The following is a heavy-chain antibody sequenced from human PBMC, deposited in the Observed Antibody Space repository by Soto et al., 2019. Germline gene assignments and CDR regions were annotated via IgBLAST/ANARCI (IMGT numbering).Heavy chain of an antibody. CDR3: ARSYSSGWYLVFSVGHYGMDV. V-gene: IGHV1-8*01. CDR1: GYTFTSYD. J-gene: IGHJ6*02. CDR2: MNPNSGNT. D-gene: IGHD6-19*01. Sequence: ASVKVSCKASGYTFTSYDINWVRQATGQGLEWMGWMNPNSGNTGYAQKFQGRVTMTRNTSISTAYMELSSLRSEDTAVHYCARSYSSGWYLVFSVGHYGMDVWGQGTTVTVSS.